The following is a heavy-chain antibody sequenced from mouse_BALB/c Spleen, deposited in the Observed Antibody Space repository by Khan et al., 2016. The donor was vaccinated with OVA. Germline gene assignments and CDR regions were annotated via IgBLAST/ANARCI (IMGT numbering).Heavy chain of an antibody. V-gene: IGHV2-6-1*01. J-gene: IGHJ4*01. Sequence: CPRNPLPQALDCLPPTSSHRRPNYNSALKSRLTITKDNSKSQVFLKMNSLQTDDTAIYFVARQPYYHYNVMDYWGQGTSVTVSS. CDR3: ARQPYYHYNVMDY. D-gene: IGHD2-10*01. CDR2: TSSHRRP.